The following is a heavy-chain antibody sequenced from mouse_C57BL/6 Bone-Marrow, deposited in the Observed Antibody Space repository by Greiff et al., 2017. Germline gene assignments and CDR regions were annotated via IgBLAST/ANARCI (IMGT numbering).Heavy chain of an antibody. CDR2: IDPSDSET. CDR3: ARGRYDGYYAMDY. CDR1: GYTFTSYW. V-gene: IGHV1-52*01. Sequence: QVQLQQPGAELVRPGSSVKLSCKASGYTFTSYWMHWVKQRPVQGLEWIGNIDPSDSETHYNQKFKDKATLTVDKSSSTAYMQLSSLTSEDSAVYYCARGRYDGYYAMDYWGRGTSVTVSA. J-gene: IGHJ4*01. D-gene: IGHD2-14*01.